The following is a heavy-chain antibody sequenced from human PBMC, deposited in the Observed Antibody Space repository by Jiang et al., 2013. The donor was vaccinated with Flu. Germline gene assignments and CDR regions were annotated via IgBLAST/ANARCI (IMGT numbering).Heavy chain of an antibody. Sequence: GAEVKKPGESLKISCTASGYRFSSYWIAWLRQMPGKGLEWVGIFYPGDSDSRYSPSFQGQVTISADKSTSTAYLQWSSLKASDTAMYFCARWLFNGLDHWGQGTLVTVSS. J-gene: IGHJ4*02. V-gene: IGHV5-51*01. CDR2: FYPGDSDS. D-gene: IGHD2-8*01. CDR3: ARWLFNGLDH. CDR1: GYRFSSYW.